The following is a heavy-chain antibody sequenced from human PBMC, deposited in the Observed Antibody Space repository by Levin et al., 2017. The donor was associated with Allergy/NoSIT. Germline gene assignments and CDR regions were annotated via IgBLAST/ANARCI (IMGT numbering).Heavy chain of an antibody. V-gene: IGHV3-30*18. CDR2: ISYDGSNK. Sequence: PGGSLRLSCAASGFTFSSYGMHWVRQAPGKGLEWVAVISYDGSNKYYADSVKGRFTISRDNSKNTLYLQMNSLRAEDTAVYYCAKESSSGWYSPWGPNYYYMDVWGKGTTVTVSS. CDR3: AKESSSGWYSPWGPNYYYMDV. J-gene: IGHJ6*03. D-gene: IGHD6-19*01. CDR1: GFTFSSYG.